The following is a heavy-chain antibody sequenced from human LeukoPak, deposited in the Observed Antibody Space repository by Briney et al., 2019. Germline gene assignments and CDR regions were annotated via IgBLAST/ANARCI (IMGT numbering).Heavy chain of an antibody. CDR1: GFTFSSYA. CDR2: ISGSGGST. D-gene: IGHD3-3*01. J-gene: IGHJ4*02. V-gene: IGHV3-23*01. Sequence: GGSLRLSCAASGFTFSSYAMSWVRQAPGKGLEWVSAISGSGGSTYYADSVKGRFTISRDNSKNTLYLQMNSLRAEDTAVYYCAKEWRGDLYYEPPGQRYYWGQGTLVTVSS. CDR3: AKEWRGDLYYEPPGQRYY.